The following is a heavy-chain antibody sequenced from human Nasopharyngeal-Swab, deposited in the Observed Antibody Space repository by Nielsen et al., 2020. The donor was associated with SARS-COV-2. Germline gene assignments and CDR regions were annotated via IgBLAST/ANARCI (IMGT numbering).Heavy chain of an antibody. CDR1: GFSITYRF. Sequence: SVKLSCKASGFSITYRFLHWMRQAPGQALEWMGWITPFNGNAKYAQKFQGRVSITRDGSRTTASLEFRSLRADDTAMYFCASGQCINGVCNPTDGLDVWGQGTSVTVS. CDR2: ITPFNGNA. V-gene: IGHV1-45*02. D-gene: IGHD2-8*01. J-gene: IGHJ6*02. CDR3: ASGQCINGVCNPTDGLDV.